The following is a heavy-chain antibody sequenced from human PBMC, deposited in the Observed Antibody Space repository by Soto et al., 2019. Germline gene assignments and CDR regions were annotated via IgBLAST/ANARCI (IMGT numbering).Heavy chain of an antibody. D-gene: IGHD2-8*01. J-gene: IGHJ6*02. CDR2: IIPIFGTA. V-gene: IGHV1-69*13. CDR1: GGTFSSYA. CDR3: VFGVCCTYYYYYGMDV. Sequence: GASVKVSCKASGGTFSSYAISWVRQAPGQGLEWMGGIIPIFGTANYAQKFQGRVTITADESTGTAYMELSSLRSEDTAVYYCVFGVCCTYYYYYGMDVWGQGTTVTVSS.